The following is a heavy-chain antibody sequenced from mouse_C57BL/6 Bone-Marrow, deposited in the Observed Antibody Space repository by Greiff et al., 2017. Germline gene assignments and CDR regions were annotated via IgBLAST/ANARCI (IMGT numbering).Heavy chain of an antibody. Sequence: QVQLQQSGAELARPGASVKLSCKASGYTFTSYGISWVKQRTGQGLEWIGEIYPRSGNTYYNEKFKGKATLTADKSSSTAYMELRSLTSEDSAVYFCAPLYYDYDVEAYWGQGTLVTVSA. CDR3: APLYYDYDVEAY. J-gene: IGHJ3*01. D-gene: IGHD2-4*01. V-gene: IGHV1-81*01. CDR1: GYTFTSYG. CDR2: IYPRSGNT.